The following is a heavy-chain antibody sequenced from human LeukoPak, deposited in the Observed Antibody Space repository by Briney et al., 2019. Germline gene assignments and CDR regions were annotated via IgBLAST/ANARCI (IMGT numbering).Heavy chain of an antibody. CDR1: DDSISSSSYY. J-gene: IGHJ4*02. Sequence: SETLSLTCTVSDDSISSSSYYWGWIRQPPGKGLEWIGSIYYSGSTYYNPSLKSRVTISVDTSKNQFSLKLSSVTAADTAVYYCARIVGASDYWGQGTLVTVSS. CDR3: ARIVGASDY. CDR2: IYYSGST. D-gene: IGHD1-26*01. V-gene: IGHV4-39*01.